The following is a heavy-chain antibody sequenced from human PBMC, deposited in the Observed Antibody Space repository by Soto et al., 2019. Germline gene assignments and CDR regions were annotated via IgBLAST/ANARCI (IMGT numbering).Heavy chain of an antibody. Sequence: QVQLVESGGGVVQPGRSLRLSCAASGFTFRNHAMHWVRQAPGKGLEWAGLIWYDGTSKYYADSVKGRFTISRDNSKKTLYLEMNSLRVEDTAIYYCARDQCGFIIKDHWGQGTLVTVS. V-gene: IGHV3-33*08. CDR3: ARDQCGFIIKDH. D-gene: IGHD6-25*01. CDR1: GFTFRNHA. J-gene: IGHJ4*02. CDR2: IWYDGTSK.